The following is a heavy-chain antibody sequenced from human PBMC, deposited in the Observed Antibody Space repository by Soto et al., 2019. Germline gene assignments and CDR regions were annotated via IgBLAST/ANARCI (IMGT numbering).Heavy chain of an antibody. CDR2: MNPNSGNT. CDR3: ALAVAAPHDAFDI. Sequence: ASVKVSCKASGYTFTSYDINWVRQATGQGLEWMGWMNPNSGNTGYAQKFQGRVTMTRNTSISTAYMELSSLRSEDTAVYYCALAVAAPHDAFDIWDQGTMVTVAS. V-gene: IGHV1-8*02. CDR1: GYTFTSYD. J-gene: IGHJ3*02. D-gene: IGHD6-19*01.